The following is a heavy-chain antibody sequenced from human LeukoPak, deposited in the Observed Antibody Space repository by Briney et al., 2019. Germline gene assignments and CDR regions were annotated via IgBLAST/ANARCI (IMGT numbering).Heavy chain of an antibody. CDR2: IYYSGST. D-gene: IGHD2-15*01. CDR3: ARDCSGGSCFSGPFEY. V-gene: IGHV4-4*08. J-gene: IGHJ4*02. CDR1: GGSISRYY. Sequence: SETLSLTCTVSGGSISRYYWIWIRQPPGKGLECIGYIYYSGSTNYNPSLKSRVTISVDTSKNQFSLKLRSVTAADTAVYYCARDCSGGSCFSGPFEYWGQGTLVTVSS.